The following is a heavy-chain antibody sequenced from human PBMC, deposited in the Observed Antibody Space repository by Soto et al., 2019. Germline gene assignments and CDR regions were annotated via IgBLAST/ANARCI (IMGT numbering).Heavy chain of an antibody. J-gene: IGHJ6*03. D-gene: IGHD3-10*01. Sequence: PGGSLRLSCAASGFAFSTFAMHWVRQAPGKGLEWVAVVSYDGRNKYYGASVEGRFTISRDNSKNTLFLQMNSLTHEDTAVYYCSKGNHGSGNYYRYYYYYYMDVFGKDPTVTVSS. CDR2: VSYDGRNK. CDR1: GFAFSTFA. V-gene: IGHV3-30*18. CDR3: SKGNHGSGNYYRYYYYYYMDV.